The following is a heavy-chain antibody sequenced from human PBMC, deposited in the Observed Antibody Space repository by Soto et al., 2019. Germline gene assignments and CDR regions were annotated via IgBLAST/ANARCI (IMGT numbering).Heavy chain of an antibody. CDR1: GYTFTTYN. V-gene: IGHV1-8*01. CDR2: TNPNSGHT. Sequence: QVQLVQSGAEVKKPGASVKVSCKASGYTFTTYNINWVRQATGQGLEWMGWTNPNSGHTGYAQKFQGRVTLTRDTSISTAYMGLSRLTSEDTAVYYCARGHNWFDPWGQGTLVTVSS. CDR3: ARGHNWFDP. J-gene: IGHJ5*02.